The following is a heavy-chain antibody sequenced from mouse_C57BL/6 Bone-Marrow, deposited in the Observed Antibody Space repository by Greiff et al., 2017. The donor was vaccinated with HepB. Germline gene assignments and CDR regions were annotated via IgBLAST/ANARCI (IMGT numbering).Heavy chain of an antibody. CDR3: ARGAGGDY. J-gene: IGHJ2*01. Sequence: EVKLEESGGDLVKPGGSLKLSCAASGFTFSSYGMSWVRQTPDKRLEWVATISSGGSYTYYPDSVKGRFTISRDNAKNTLYLQMRSLKSEDTAMYYGARGAGGDYWGQGTTLTVSS. CDR1: GFTFSSYG. V-gene: IGHV5-6*02. CDR2: ISSGGSYT.